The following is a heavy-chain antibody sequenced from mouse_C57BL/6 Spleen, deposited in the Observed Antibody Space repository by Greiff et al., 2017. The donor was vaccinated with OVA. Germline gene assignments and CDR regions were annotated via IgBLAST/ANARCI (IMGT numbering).Heavy chain of an antibody. J-gene: IGHJ3*01. D-gene: IGHD4-1*01. Sequence: ESGPGLVKPSQSLSLTCSVTGYSITSGYYWNWIRQFPGNKLEWMGYISYDGSNNYNPSLKNRISITRDTSKNQFFLQLNSVTTEDTATYYCAREGLTGTACAYWGQGTLVTVSA. V-gene: IGHV3-6*01. CDR3: AREGLTGTACAY. CDR2: ISYDGSN. CDR1: GYSITSGYY.